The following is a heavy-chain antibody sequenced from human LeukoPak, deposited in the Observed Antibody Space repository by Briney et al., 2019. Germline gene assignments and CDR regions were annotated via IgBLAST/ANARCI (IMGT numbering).Heavy chain of an antibody. CDR2: ISSSGSTI. J-gene: IGHJ4*02. CDR3: ARIGYDFWSGYYIRWDY. CDR1: GFTFSIYE. Sequence: GGSLRLSCAASGFTFSIYEMNWVRQAPGKGLEWVSYISSSGSTIYYADSVKGRFTISRDNAKNSLYLQMNSLRAEDTALYYCARIGYDFWSGYYIRWDYWGQGTLVTVSS. D-gene: IGHD3-3*01. V-gene: IGHV3-48*03.